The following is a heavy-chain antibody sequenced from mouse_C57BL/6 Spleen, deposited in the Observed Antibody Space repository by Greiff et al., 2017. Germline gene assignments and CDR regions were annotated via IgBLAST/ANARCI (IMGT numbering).Heavy chain of an antibody. CDR2: ISYDGSN. V-gene: IGHV3-6*01. CDR1: GYSITSGYY. J-gene: IGHJ1*03. D-gene: IGHD1-1*01. Sequence: DVQLQESGPGLVKPSQSLSLTCSVTGYSITSGYYWNWIRQFPGNKLEWMGYISYDGSNNYNPSLKNRISITRDTSKNQFFLKLNSVTTEDTATYYCARADYYGSSYNFDVWGTGTTVTVSS. CDR3: ARADYYGSSYNFDV.